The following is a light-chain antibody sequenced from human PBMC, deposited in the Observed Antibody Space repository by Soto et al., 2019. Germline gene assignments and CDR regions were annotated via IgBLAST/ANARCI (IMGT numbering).Light chain of an antibody. J-gene: IGKJ4*01. CDR1: QDISSN. V-gene: IGKV3-15*01. CDR2: GAS. CDR3: QQFSSYPLT. Sequence: EIVMTQSPTTLSVSPGERGTLSCRASQDISSNLAWYQQKPGQTPRLLIHGASTRATGIPARFSGGGSGTDFTLTISRLEPEDFAVYYCQQFSSYPLTFGGGTKVDIK.